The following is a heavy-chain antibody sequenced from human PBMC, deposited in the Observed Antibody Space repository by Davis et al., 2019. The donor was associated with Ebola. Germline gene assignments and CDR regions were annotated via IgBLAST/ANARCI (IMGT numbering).Heavy chain of an antibody. CDR2: ISSSGSTI. D-gene: IGHD2-2*01. Sequence: PGGSLTLSCAASGFTFSDYYMSCIRQAPGKGLEWVSYISSSGSTIYYADSVKGRFTISRDNAKNSLYLQMNSLRAEDTAVYYCARGYCSSTSCSQTTYYGMDVWGQGTTVTVSS. V-gene: IGHV3-11*04. CDR1: GFTFSDYY. J-gene: IGHJ6*02. CDR3: ARGYCSSTSCSQTTYYGMDV.